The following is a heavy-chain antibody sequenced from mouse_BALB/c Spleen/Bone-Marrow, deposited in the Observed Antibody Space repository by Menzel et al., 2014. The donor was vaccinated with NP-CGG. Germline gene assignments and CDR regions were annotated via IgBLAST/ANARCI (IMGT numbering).Heavy chain of an antibody. D-gene: IGHD2-14*01. Sequence: VQLQQSGAELVKPGASVKLSCKASGYTFTSYDINWVRRRPEQGLEWIGWIFPGDGGTKCNEKFKGKATLTTDKSSSTAYMQLNRLIFENSAVYFCARNYRYAWFAYWGQGTLVTVSA. CDR2: IFPGDGGT. V-gene: IGHV1-85*01. CDR3: ARNYRYAWFAY. J-gene: IGHJ3*01. CDR1: GYTFTSYD.